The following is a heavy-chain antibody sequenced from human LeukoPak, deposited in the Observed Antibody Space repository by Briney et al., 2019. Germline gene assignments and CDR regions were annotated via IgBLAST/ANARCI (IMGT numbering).Heavy chain of an antibody. Sequence: SQTLSLTCTVSGGPISSGDYYWSWIRQPPGKGLEWIGEINHSGTTKCNPSLKSRVTISVDTSENQFSLKLSSVTAADTAVYYCVKNNWFDPWGQGTLVTVSS. CDR1: GGPISSGDYY. V-gene: IGHV4-30-4*08. J-gene: IGHJ5*02. CDR3: VKNNWFDP. CDR2: INHSGTT.